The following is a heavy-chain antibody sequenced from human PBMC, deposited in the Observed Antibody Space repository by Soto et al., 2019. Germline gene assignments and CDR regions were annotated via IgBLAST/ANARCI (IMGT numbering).Heavy chain of an antibody. Sequence: PSETLSLTCTVSGGSISSYYCSWFRQPPGKGLEWIGYIYYSGSTYYNPSHKSRVTISVDTSKNQLSLKLSSVTAADTAVYHCARVDPGNSGGWNGDWYLDYWGQGTLVTVSS. CDR3: ARVDPGNSGGWNGDWYLDY. J-gene: IGHJ4*02. CDR2: IYYSGST. V-gene: IGHV4-59*08. D-gene: IGHD6-19*01. CDR1: GGSISSYY.